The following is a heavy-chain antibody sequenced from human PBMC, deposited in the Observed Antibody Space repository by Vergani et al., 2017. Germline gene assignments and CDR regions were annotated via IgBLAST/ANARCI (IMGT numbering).Heavy chain of an antibody. CDR3: ARVGYCSGGSCYSLAYFDY. Sequence: VQLVESGGGVVQPGRSLRLSCAASGFTFSSYAMSWVRQAPGKGLEWVSAISGSGGSTYYADSVKGRFTISRDNSKNTLYLQMNSLRAEDTAVYYCARVGYCSGGSCYSLAYFDYWGQGTLVTVSS. CDR2: ISGSGGST. D-gene: IGHD2-15*01. J-gene: IGHJ4*02. CDR1: GFTFSSYA. V-gene: IGHV3-23*04.